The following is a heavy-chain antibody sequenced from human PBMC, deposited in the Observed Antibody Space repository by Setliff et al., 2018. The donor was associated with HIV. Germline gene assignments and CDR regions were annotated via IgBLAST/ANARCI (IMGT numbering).Heavy chain of an antibody. Sequence: ASVKVSCKASGYTSTSYAMHWVRQAPGQRLEWMGWINAGNGNTKYSQKFQGRVTITRDTSASTAYMELSSLRSEDTAVYYCARDLFQYYVDHTHDAFDIWGQGTMVTVSS. J-gene: IGHJ3*02. CDR1: GYTSTSYA. CDR3: ARDLFQYYVDHTHDAFDI. CDR2: INAGNGNT. V-gene: IGHV1-3*01. D-gene: IGHD4-17*01.